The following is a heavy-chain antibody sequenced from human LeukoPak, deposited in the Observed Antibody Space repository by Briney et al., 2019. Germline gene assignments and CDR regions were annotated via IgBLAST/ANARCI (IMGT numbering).Heavy chain of an antibody. J-gene: IGHJ4*02. V-gene: IGHV3-7*03. D-gene: IGHD2-2*01. Sequence: PGGSLRLSCAASGFTFSNVWMSWVRQAPGKGLEWVANIKQDGSEKNYVDSVKGRFTISRDNAKNSLYLQMNSLRVEDTAVYYCGRYGQLPIDWGQGTLVTVSS. CDR2: IKQDGSEK. CDR3: GRYGQLPID. CDR1: GFTFSNVW.